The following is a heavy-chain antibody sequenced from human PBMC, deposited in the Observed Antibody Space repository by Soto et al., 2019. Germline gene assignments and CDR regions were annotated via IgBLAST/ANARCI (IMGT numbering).Heavy chain of an antibody. CDR1: GYTFTSYD. J-gene: IGHJ6*02. CDR3: ARVLSWASYYDFWSGYYNYYYYGMDV. D-gene: IGHD3-3*01. Sequence: QVQLVQSGAGVKKPGASVKVSCKASGYTFTSYDINWVRQATGQGLEWMGWMNPNSGNTGYAQKFQGRVTMTRNTSISTAYMELSSLRSEDTAVYYCARVLSWASYYDFWSGYYNYYYYGMDVWGQGTTVTVSS. V-gene: IGHV1-8*01. CDR2: MNPNSGNT.